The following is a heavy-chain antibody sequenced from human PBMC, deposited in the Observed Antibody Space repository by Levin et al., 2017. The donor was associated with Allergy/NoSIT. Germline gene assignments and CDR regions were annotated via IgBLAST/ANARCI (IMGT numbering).Heavy chain of an antibody. D-gene: IGHD1-26*01. CDR2: IYDSGST. V-gene: IGHV4-30-4*01. Sequence: ASETLSLTCTVSGGSISSGDYYWSWIRQPPGKGLEWIGYIYDSGSTYYNPSLKSRLTISLDTSKNQISLRLTFLTAADTAVYYCASGRVGSAIWYPPFDFWGQGTLVTVSS. CDR3: ASGRVGSAIWYPPFDF. CDR1: GGSISSGDYY. J-gene: IGHJ4*02.